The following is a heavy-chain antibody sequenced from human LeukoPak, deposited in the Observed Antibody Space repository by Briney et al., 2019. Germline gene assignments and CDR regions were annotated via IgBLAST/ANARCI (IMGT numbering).Heavy chain of an antibody. V-gene: IGHV3-30*02. J-gene: IGHJ6*03. CDR2: IRYDGSNK. CDR3: ARDGISYGGLRGIDYDFYLMDV. CDR1: GFTFSSYG. D-gene: IGHD4-23*01. Sequence: GGSLRLSCAASGFTFSSYGMHWVRQAPGKGLEWVAFIRYDGSNKYYADSVKGRFTISRDNSKNTLYLQMNSLRAEDTAVYYCARDGISYGGLRGIDYDFYLMDVWGKGTTVTVSS.